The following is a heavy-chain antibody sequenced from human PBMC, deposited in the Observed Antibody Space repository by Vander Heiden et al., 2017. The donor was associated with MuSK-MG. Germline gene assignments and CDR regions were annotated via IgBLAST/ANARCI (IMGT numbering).Heavy chain of an antibody. V-gene: IGHV3-23*01. D-gene: IGHD3-9*01. CDR2: ISGSGGST. CDR3: ARHVLRYFDWLLPNDFDY. Sequence: EVQLLESGGGLVQPGGSLRLSCAASGFTFSSYAMSWVRQAPGKGLEWVSAISGSGGSTYYADSVKGRFTISRDNSKNTLYLQMNSLRAEDTAVYYCARHVLRYFDWLLPNDFDYWGQGTLVTVSS. CDR1: GFTFSSYA. J-gene: IGHJ4*02.